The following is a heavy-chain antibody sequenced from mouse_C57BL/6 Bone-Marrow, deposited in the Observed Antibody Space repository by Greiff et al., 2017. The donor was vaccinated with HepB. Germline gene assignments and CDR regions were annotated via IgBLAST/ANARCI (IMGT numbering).Heavy chain of an antibody. CDR3: ARGYGYDEGYYFDY. CDR2: IDPSDSYT. CDR1: GYTFTSYW. J-gene: IGHJ2*01. D-gene: IGHD2-2*01. Sequence: QVQLQQPGAELVKPGASVKLSCKASGYTFTSYWMQWVKQRPGHGLEWIGEIDPSDSYTNYNQKFKGKATLTVDTSSSTAYMQLSSLTSEDSAVYYCARGYGYDEGYYFDYWGQGTTLTVSS. V-gene: IGHV1-50*01.